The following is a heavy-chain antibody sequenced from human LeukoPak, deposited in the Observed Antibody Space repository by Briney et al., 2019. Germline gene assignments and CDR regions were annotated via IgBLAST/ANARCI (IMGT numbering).Heavy chain of an antibody. D-gene: IGHD1/OR15-1a*01. CDR1: GFTFTSYA. CDR3: TNSNWYIRN. J-gene: IGHJ4*02. CDR2: IGTDGSTT. Sequence: PGGSLRLSCAASGFTFTSYAMSWVRQAPGEGLVWVSRIGTDGSTTGYADSVKGRFTISRDNVKNTVYLQMNSLRVEDTAVYYCTNSNWYIRNWGQGTLVTVSS. V-gene: IGHV3-74*01.